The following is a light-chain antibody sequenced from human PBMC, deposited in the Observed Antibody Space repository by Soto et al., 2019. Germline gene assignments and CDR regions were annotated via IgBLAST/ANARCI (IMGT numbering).Light chain of an antibody. J-gene: IGLJ2*01. CDR1: SSDIGGYKY. Sequence: QSALTQPASVSGSPGQSITISCTGTSSDIGGYKYVSWYQQHPGKAPKLMIYEVSNRPSGVSNRFSGSKSGNTASLTISGIQAEDEADYYCSSYTSSSTVVFGGGTKVTVL. CDR2: EVS. V-gene: IGLV2-14*01. CDR3: SSYTSSSTVV.